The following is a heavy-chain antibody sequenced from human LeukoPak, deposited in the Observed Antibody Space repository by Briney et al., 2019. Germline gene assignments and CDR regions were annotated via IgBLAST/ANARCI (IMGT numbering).Heavy chain of an antibody. CDR1: GFTFSTYG. D-gene: IGHD6-19*01. CDR2: IWYDRSTK. CDR3: ARDEAVAGTPEYFQH. V-gene: IGHV3-33*08. Sequence: HPGGSLRLSCAGSGFTFSTYGMHWVRQAPGKGLEWVAVIWYDRSTKYYADFVKGRFTISRDNSKNTLYLQMNSLRAEDTAVYYCARDEAVAGTPEYFQHCGQGTLVTVSS. J-gene: IGHJ1*01.